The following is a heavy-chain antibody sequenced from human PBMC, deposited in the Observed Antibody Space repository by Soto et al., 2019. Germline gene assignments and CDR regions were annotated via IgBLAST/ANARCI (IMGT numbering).Heavy chain of an antibody. D-gene: IGHD3-22*01. CDR2: ISAYNGNT. CDR3: ARDKSDYYDSSGRIDY. V-gene: IGHV1-18*01. CDR1: GYTFTSYG. Sequence: RASVKVSCKASGYTFTSYGISWVRQAPGQGLEWMGWISAYNGNTNYAQKLQGRVTMTTDTSTSTAYMELRSLRSDDTAVYYCARDKSDYYDSSGRIDYWGQGTLVTVSS. J-gene: IGHJ4*02.